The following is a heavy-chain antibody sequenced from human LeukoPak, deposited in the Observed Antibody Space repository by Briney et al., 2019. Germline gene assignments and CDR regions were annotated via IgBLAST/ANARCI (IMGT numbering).Heavy chain of an antibody. J-gene: IGHJ5*02. Sequence: GGSLRLSCAASGFTFSSYWMHWVRQVPGKGLIWVGRINTYGTSTTYGDSVEGRFTISRDNAKNTLYLEMNSLRDDDTAVYYCARGSTTVTTKDWFDPWGRGAPVTVSS. CDR2: INTYGTST. V-gene: IGHV3-74*03. D-gene: IGHD4-17*01. CDR1: GFTFSSYW. CDR3: ARGSTTVTTKDWFDP.